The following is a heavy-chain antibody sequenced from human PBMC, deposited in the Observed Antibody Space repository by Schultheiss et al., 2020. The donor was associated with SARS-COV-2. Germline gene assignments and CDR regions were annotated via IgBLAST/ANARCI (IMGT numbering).Heavy chain of an antibody. CDR1: GGSISSYY. CDR2: IYYSGST. Sequence: SETLSLTCTVSGGSISSYYWSWIRQPPGKGLEWIGYIYYSGSTYYNPSLKSLVTISVDTSKNQFSLKLSSVTAADTAVYYCARAIYKDTAMVRGYYYYMDVWGKGTTVTVSS. J-gene: IGHJ6*03. V-gene: IGHV4-59*01. CDR3: ARAIYKDTAMVRGYYYYMDV. D-gene: IGHD5-18*01.